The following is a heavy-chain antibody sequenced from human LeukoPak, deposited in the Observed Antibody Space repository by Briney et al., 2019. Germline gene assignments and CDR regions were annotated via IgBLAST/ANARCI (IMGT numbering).Heavy chain of an antibody. V-gene: IGHV4-34*01. J-gene: IGHJ5*02. CDR2: INHSGST. CDR3: ARGPYCSGGSCYSNWFDP. D-gene: IGHD2-15*01. Sequence: SETLSLTCAVYGGSFSGYYWSWIRQPPGKGLEWIGEINHSGSTNYNPSLKSRVTISVDTSKNQFSLKLSSVTAADTAVYHCARGPYCSGGSCYSNWFDPWGQGTLVTVSS. CDR1: GGSFSGYY.